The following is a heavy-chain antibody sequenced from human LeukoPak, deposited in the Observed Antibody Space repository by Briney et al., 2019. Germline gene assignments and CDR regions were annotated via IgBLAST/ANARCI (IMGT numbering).Heavy chain of an antibody. J-gene: IGHJ4*02. CDR1: GFTFSSSD. Sequence: GGSLRLSCAASGFTFSSSDMSWVRQAPGKGLEWVSGISDSGGRTYYTDSVKGRFTISRENSKNTLYLQMNSLRAEDTAVYYCAKDRSMVRGASDSWGQGTLVTVSS. D-gene: IGHD3-10*01. CDR2: ISDSGGRT. V-gene: IGHV3-23*01. CDR3: AKDRSMVRGASDS.